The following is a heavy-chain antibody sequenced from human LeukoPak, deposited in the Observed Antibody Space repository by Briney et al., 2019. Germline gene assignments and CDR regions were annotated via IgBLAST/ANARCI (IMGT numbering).Heavy chain of an antibody. CDR3: AKARYCSGGSCYGDY. J-gene: IGHJ4*02. Sequence: GGSLRLSCAASGFSFSSYAMSWVRQAPGKGLEWVSAISGSGGSTYYADSVRGRFTISRDNSKNTLYLQMNSLRAEDTAVYYCAKARYCSGGSCYGDYWGQGTLVTVSS. D-gene: IGHD2-15*01. V-gene: IGHV3-23*01. CDR2: ISGSGGST. CDR1: GFSFSSYA.